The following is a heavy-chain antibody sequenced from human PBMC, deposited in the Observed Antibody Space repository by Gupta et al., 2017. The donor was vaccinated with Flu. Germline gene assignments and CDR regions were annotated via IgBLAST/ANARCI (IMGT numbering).Heavy chain of an antibody. J-gene: IGHJ4*02. V-gene: IGHV3-23*01. CDR2: ISGRGGST. Sequence: EVQLLESGGGLVQPGGSLRLSCAASGFTFSSYAMSWVRQAPGKGLEWVSAISGRGGSTYYADSVKGRFTISRDNSKNTLYLQMNSLRAEDTAVYYCAKGPGSPLYYFDYWGQGTLVTVSS. CDR1: GFTFSSYA. CDR3: AKGPGSPLYYFDY.